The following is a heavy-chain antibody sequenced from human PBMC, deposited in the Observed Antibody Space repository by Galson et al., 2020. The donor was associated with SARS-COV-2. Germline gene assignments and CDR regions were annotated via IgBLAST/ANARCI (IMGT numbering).Heavy chain of an antibody. V-gene: IGHV4-38-2*02. Sequence: SETLSLTCTVSGYSISSGYYWGWIRQPPGKGLAWIGSIYHSGNTYYNPSLKSRATISVDTSNNQFSLKLTSVTAADTAAYYCARGRYSYGSGDYWGQGTLVTVSS. J-gene: IGHJ4*02. CDR1: GYSISSGYY. D-gene: IGHD5-18*01. CDR2: IYHSGNT. CDR3: ARGRYSYGSGDY.